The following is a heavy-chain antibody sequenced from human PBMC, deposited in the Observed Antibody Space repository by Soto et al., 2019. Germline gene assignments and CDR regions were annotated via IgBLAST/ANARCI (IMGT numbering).Heavy chain of an antibody. CDR1: GFTFSSYG. J-gene: IGHJ4*02. V-gene: IGHV3-30*18. CDR3: AKLGRYSRGWPDY. Sequence: QVQLVESGGGVVQPGRSLRLSCAASGFTFSSYGMHWVRQAPGKGLEWVAVISYDGSNKYYADSVKGRFTISRDNSKKTLYLQMNSLRAEDTAVYYCAKLGRYSRGWPDYWGQGTLVTVSS. CDR2: ISYDGSNK. D-gene: IGHD6-19*01.